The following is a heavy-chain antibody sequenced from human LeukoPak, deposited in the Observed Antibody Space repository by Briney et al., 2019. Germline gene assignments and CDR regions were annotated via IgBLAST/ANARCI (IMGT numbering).Heavy chain of an antibody. CDR3: ASDYNNYGQFDY. CDR1: GGSLTQYH. J-gene: IGHJ4*02. D-gene: IGHD4-11*01. CDR2: IYTGAGT. Sequence: SETLSLTRTLSGGSLTQYHGKCIRHPAGEGVECIWRIYTGAGTSYNPTLERRVTISVNKSKNQFSLKLTSVTAADTAVYYCASDYNNYGQFDYWGQGTGLTVFS. V-gene: IGHV4-4*07.